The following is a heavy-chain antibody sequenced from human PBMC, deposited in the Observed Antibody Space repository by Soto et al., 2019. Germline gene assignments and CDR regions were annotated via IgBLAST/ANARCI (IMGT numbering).Heavy chain of an antibody. CDR1: GYTFTSYA. CDR2: INAGNGNT. J-gene: IGHJ5*02. CDR3: ARVVGALGHWFDP. V-gene: IGHV1-3*01. Sequence: ASVKVSCKASGYTFTSYATYWVRQAPGQRLEWMGWINAGNGNTKYSQKFQGRVTITRDTSASTAYMELRSLRSDDTAVYYCARVVGALGHWFDPWGQGTLVTVSS. D-gene: IGHD1-26*01.